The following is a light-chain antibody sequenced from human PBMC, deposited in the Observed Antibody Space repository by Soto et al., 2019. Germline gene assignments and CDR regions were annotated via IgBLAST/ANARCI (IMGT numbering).Light chain of an antibody. CDR1: GGDIGAYNY. CDR2: GVT. Sequence: SVLTQPASVSGSLGQSITLSCTGSGGDIGAYNYVSWYQQHPGKAPKLIIYGVTHRPSGVSSRFSASKSAYTASLTISALQAEDEADYYCSSFTTTYFYVFGPGTKVTVL. CDR3: SSFTTTYFYV. V-gene: IGLV2-14*01. J-gene: IGLJ1*01.